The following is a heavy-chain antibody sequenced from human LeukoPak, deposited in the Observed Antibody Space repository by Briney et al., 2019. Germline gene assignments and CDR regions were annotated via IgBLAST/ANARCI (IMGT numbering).Heavy chain of an antibody. CDR2: IKPKTDGETT. Sequence: GGSLRLSCAASGFTFSNAYMNWVRQAPGKGLEWVGRIKPKTDGETTEYAAPVKGRFSISRDNSKNTLYLQMNSLRAEGTAVYYCARGPGDYWGQGTLVTVSS. D-gene: IGHD7-27*01. J-gene: IGHJ4*02. CDR3: ARGPGDY. V-gene: IGHV3-15*07. CDR1: GFTFSNAY.